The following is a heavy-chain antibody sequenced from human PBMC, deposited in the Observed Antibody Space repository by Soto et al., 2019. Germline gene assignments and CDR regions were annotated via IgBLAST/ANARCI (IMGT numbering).Heavy chain of an antibody. CDR3: ARAPISMIVVVISQLAFDI. D-gene: IGHD3-22*01. J-gene: IGHJ3*02. Sequence: GGSLRLSCAASGFTFSSYSMNWVRQAPGKGLDWVSYIISSSSTIYYADSVKGRFTISRDNAKNSLYLQMNSLRDEDTAVYYCARAPISMIVVVISQLAFDIWGQGTMVTVSS. CDR2: IISSSSTI. V-gene: IGHV3-48*02. CDR1: GFTFSSYS.